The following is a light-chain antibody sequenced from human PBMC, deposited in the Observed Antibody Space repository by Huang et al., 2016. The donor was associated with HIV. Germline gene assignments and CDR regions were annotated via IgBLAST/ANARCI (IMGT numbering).Light chain of an antibody. CDR3: QQYNNWPLT. Sequence: EIVMTQSPATLSVSPGERATLSCRASQSVSSNLAWYQQKPGQAPRLLIYGASTRANGIPARFSGSGSGKEFTLTISSLQSEDFAIYYCQQYNNWPLTFGGGTKVEIK. J-gene: IGKJ4*01. CDR2: GAS. V-gene: IGKV3-15*01. CDR1: QSVSSN.